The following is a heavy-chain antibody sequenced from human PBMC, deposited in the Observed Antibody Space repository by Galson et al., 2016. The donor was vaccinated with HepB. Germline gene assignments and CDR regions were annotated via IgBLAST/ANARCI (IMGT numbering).Heavy chain of an antibody. J-gene: IGHJ6*02. CDR3: ARDRLGGRPTYYYYYDMDV. V-gene: IGHV3-33*08. Sequence: SLRLSCAASGFTFSSYAMSWVRQAPGKGLEWVALIWSDGSIKHNADSVKGRFTISRDNSESTVYLQMNSLRVEDTAVYYCARDRLGGRPTYYYYYDMDVWGQGTTVTVSS. CDR2: IWSDGSIK. CDR1: GFTFSSYA. D-gene: IGHD5-12*01.